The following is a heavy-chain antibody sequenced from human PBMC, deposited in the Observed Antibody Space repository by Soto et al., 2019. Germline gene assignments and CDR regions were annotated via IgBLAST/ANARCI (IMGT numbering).Heavy chain of an antibody. J-gene: IGHJ6*03. CDR3: ARSAGITIFGRYYYYMDV. CDR2: IYYSGST. D-gene: IGHD3-3*01. Sequence: SETLSLTCTVSGGSISSYYWSWIRQPPGKGLEWIGYIYYSGSTNYNPSLKSRVTISVDTSKNQFSLKLSSVTAADTAVYYCARSAGITIFGRYYYYMDVWGKGTTVTVSS. CDR1: GGSISSYY. V-gene: IGHV4-59*01.